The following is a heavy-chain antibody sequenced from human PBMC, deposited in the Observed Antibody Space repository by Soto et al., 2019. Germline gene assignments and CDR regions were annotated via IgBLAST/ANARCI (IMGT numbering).Heavy chain of an antibody. D-gene: IGHD6-13*01. CDR3: ARDSLSSSWYRAHYYYYYGMDV. CDR2: ISYDGSNK. J-gene: IGHJ6*02. V-gene: IGHV3-30-3*01. Sequence: QVQLVESGGGVVQPGRSLRLSCAASGFTFSSYAMHCVRQAPGKGLEWVAVISYDGSNKYYADSVKGRFTISRDNSKNTLYLQMNSLSAEDTAVYYCARDSLSSSWYRAHYYYYYGMDVWGQGTTVTVSS. CDR1: GFTFSSYA.